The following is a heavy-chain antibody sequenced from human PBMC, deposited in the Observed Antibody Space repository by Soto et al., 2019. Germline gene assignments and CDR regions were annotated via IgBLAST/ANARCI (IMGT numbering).Heavy chain of an antibody. CDR1: GFTFSSYA. V-gene: IGHV3-23*01. CDR3: ARGGRTTVTTYYMDV. J-gene: IGHJ6*03. D-gene: IGHD4-4*01. CDR2: ISGSGGSA. Sequence: PGGSLRLSCATSGFTFSSYAMSWVRQAPGKGLQWVSAISGSGGSAYYADSVKGRFTISRDNSKNTLYLQMNSLRAEDAAVYYCARGGRTTVTTYYMDVWGKGTWVTVSS.